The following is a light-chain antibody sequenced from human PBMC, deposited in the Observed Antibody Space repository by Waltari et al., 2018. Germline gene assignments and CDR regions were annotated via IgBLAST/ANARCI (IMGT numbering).Light chain of an antibody. V-gene: IGKV2-30*02. CDR3: MQGTHWPYT. J-gene: IGKJ2*01. CDR1: QSLVHSDGNTY. CDR2: KAY. Sequence: DVVMTQSPLSLPVTLGQPASISCRSSQSLVHSDGNTYLYWFQHRPGQSPRRLIYKAYNRDGGIPDRFSGSGSGADFTLKISRVEAEDVGVYYCMQGTHWPYTFGQGTKLET.